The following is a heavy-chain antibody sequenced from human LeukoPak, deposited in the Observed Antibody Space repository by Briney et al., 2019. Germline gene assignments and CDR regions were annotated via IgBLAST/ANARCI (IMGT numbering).Heavy chain of an antibody. CDR3: ARFSSAFDY. CDR2: IYPGDSDT. V-gene: IGHV5-51*01. CDR1: GYSFTSYW. J-gene: IGHJ4*02. Sequence: GESLKISCKGSGYSFTSYWIGWVRQMPGKGLEWMGIIYPGDSDTRYSPSFQGQVTISADKSISTAYPQWNNLKASDTAMYFCARFSSAFDYWGQGTVVTVSS. D-gene: IGHD6-19*01.